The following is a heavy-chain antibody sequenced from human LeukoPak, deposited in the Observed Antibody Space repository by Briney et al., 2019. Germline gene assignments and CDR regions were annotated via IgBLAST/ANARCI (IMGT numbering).Heavy chain of an antibody. CDR1: GESFNLYY. CDR2: MNDGGTI. CDR3: ARRWNYGRNYYIDV. J-gene: IGHJ6*03. V-gene: IGHV4-34*01. Sequence: SETLSLTCAVYGESFNLYYWSWIRQSPEKGLEWIGEMNDGGTINYNPSLLSRVTISLDRSKYQFSLKLTSVTTADTAVHYCARRWNYGRNYYIDVWGNGATVSVSS. D-gene: IGHD1-7*01.